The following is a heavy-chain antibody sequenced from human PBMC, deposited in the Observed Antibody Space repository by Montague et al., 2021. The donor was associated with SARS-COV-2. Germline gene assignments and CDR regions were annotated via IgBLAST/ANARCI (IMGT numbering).Heavy chain of an antibody. CDR3: ATTIYDYVWGTRDERDY. CDR2: IDWDDDK. Sequence: PALVKPTQTLTLTCTFSGFSLSTSGMCVSWIRQPPGKALEWLALIDWDDDKYYSTSLKTRLTISKDTSKNQVVLTMTNMDPVDTATYYCATTIYDYVWGTRDERDYWGQGTLVTVSS. CDR1: GFSLSTSGMC. V-gene: IGHV2-70*01. D-gene: IGHD3-16*01. J-gene: IGHJ4*02.